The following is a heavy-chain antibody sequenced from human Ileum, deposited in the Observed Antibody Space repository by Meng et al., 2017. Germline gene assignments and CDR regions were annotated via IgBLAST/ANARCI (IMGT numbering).Heavy chain of an antibody. Sequence: QVQLVQSGSEVKKPGASVKVSCKASRYTLTNYEINWVRQAPGQGLEWMGWINTNTGNPTYAQGFTGRFVFSLDTSVNTAHLQISTLTAEDTAVYYCATSGGGFDYWGQGALVTVSS. J-gene: IGHJ4*02. D-gene: IGHD1-26*01. CDR1: RYTLTNYE. CDR3: ATSGGGFDY. V-gene: IGHV7-4-1*02. CDR2: INTNTGNP.